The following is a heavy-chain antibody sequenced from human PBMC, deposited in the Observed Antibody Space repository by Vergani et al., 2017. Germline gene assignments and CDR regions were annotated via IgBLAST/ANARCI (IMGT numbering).Heavy chain of an antibody. CDR3: ASYCSGGSCYETFYGMDV. CDR2: IYPGDSDT. Sequence: EVQLVQSGAEVKKPGESLKISCKGSGYSFTSYWIGWVRQMPGKGLEWMGIIYPGDSDTRYSPSFKGQVTISADRSISTAYLQWSSLKASDADMYYCASYCSGGSCYETFYGMDVWGQGTTVTVSS. V-gene: IGHV5-51*01. CDR1: GYSFTSYW. D-gene: IGHD2-15*01. J-gene: IGHJ6*02.